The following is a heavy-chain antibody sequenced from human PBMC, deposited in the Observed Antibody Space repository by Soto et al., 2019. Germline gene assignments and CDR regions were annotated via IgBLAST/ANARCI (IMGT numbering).Heavy chain of an antibody. V-gene: IGHV1-69*13. CDR2: IIPIFGTA. CDR3: AREGVWGAAAGSIYYYGMDV. Sequence: SVKVCWKGFGGTCSTYAISCVRHAPGQGLEWMGGIIPIFGTANYAQKFQGRVTITADESTGTAYMELSSLRSEDTAVYYCAREGVWGAAAGSIYYYGMDVWGQGTTVTVSS. D-gene: IGHD6-13*01. CDR1: GGTCSTYA. J-gene: IGHJ6*02.